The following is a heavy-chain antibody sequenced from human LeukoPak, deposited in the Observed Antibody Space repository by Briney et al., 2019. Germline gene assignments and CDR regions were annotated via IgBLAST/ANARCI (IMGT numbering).Heavy chain of an antibody. V-gene: IGHV2-5*02. D-gene: IGHD3-10*01. J-gene: IGHJ4*02. CDR1: GFSLSSPDVG. CDR3: ARQTFYSSGTYYTHFDY. CDR2: IYWDDDK. Sequence: SGPTEMKPTQTLTLTCTFSGFSLSSPDVGVGWIRQPPGKALEWLALIYWDDDKRYSPSLKNRLTITKDTSKNQVVLTMTSMDPVDTATYYCARQTFYSSGTYYTHFDYWGQGTLVTVSS.